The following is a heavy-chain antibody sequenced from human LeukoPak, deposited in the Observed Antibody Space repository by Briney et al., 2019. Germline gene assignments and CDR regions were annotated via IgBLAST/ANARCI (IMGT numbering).Heavy chain of an antibody. V-gene: IGHV3-23*01. D-gene: IGHD3-22*01. CDR1: GFTFSSYA. Sequence: PGGSLRLSCAASGFTFSSYAMSWVRQAPGKGLEWVSAISGSGGSTYYADSVKGRFTISRDNSKNTLYLQMNSLRAEDTAVYYCAKLSGMIVVVITSQFDYWGQGTLVTVSS. J-gene: IGHJ4*02. CDR2: ISGSGGST. CDR3: AKLSGMIVVVITSQFDY.